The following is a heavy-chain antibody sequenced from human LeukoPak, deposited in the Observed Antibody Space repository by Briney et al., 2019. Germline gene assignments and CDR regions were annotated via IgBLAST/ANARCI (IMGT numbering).Heavy chain of an antibody. Sequence: ASVKVSCKASGYTFTSYGISWVRQASGQGLEWLGWISTYNGNTNYAQKLQGRVTMTTDTSTSTAYMELRSLRSDDTAVYYCAKSQGKFYFGSGNLDYWGQGTLVTVSS. D-gene: IGHD3-10*01. J-gene: IGHJ4*02. CDR2: ISTYNGNT. V-gene: IGHV1-18*01. CDR1: GYTFTSYG. CDR3: AKSQGKFYFGSGNLDY.